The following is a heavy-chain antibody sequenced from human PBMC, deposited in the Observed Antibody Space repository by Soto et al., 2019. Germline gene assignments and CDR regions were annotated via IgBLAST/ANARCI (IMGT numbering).Heavy chain of an antibody. CDR2: ISDSSSYI. D-gene: IGHD3-22*01. V-gene: IGHV3-21*01. CDR1: GFTFSTYS. J-gene: IGHJ6*02. CDR3: ERYDSSGYYCPYDYDGMDV. Sequence: EVQLVESGGGLVKPGGSLRLSCAASGFTFSTYSMNWVRQAPGKGLEWVSSISDSSSYIYYADSVKGRFTISRDNAKNSQYLQRNRLRAEDTGVYYWERYDSSGYYCPYDYDGMDVGGQGTTVTVSS.